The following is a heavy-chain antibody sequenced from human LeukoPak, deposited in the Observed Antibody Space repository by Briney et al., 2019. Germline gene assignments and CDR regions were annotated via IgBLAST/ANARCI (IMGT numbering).Heavy chain of an antibody. D-gene: IGHD5-18*01. CDR1: GYGFNSYW. J-gene: IGHJ4*02. Sequence: GESLKISCKGSGYGFNSYWIGWGRQMPGKGLEWMGIIYPRDSDTSYSPSFQGQVTISADRSMGTASLQWSSLKASGTAMYYCARGSDRGYNYGFDYWGQGTLVTVSS. CDR2: IYPRDSDT. CDR3: ARGSDRGYNYGFDY. V-gene: IGHV5-51*01.